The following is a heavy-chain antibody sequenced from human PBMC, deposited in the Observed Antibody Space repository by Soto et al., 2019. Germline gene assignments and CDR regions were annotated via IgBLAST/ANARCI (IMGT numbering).Heavy chain of an antibody. J-gene: IGHJ4*02. D-gene: IGHD2-2*01. V-gene: IGHV1-18*01. CDR1: GYTFTSYG. CDR3: ARDRYCSSTSCPRAYFDY. Sequence: QVQLVQSGAEVKKPGASVKVSCKASGYTFTSYGINWVRQAPGQGLEWMGWISAYNGNTNYAQKLQGRVTMTTDTSTSTAYMELRSLRSDDTAVYYCARDRYCSSTSCPRAYFDYWGQGTLVTVSS. CDR2: ISAYNGNT.